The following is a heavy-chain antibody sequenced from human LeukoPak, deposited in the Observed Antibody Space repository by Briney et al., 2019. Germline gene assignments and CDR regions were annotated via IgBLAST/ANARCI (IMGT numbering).Heavy chain of an antibody. J-gene: IGHJ4*02. CDR1: GYSFTSYW. CDR3: ARHPNLYYDSSGYYYFDY. D-gene: IGHD3-22*01. CDR2: IYPGDSDT. V-gene: IGHV5-51*01. Sequence: KISCKGSGYSFTSYWIGWVRQMPGKGLEWMGIIYPGDSDTRYSPSFQGQVTISADKSISTAYLQWSSLKASDTAMYYCARHPNLYYDSSGYYYFDYWGQGTLVTVSS.